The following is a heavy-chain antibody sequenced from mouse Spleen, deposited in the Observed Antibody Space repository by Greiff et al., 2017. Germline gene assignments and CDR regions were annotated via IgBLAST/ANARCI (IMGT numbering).Heavy chain of an antibody. D-gene: IGHD1-1*01. Sequence: QVQLKESGAELAKPGASVKLSCKASGYTFTSYWMHWVKQRPGQGLEWIGYINPSSGYTKYNQKFKDKATLTADKSSSTAYMQLSSLTYEDSAVYYCARDEDYYGSSPPGFAYWGQGTLVTVSA. V-gene: IGHV1-7*01. CDR3: ARDEDYYGSSPPGFAY. CDR2: INPSSGYT. J-gene: IGHJ3*01. CDR1: GYTFTSYW.